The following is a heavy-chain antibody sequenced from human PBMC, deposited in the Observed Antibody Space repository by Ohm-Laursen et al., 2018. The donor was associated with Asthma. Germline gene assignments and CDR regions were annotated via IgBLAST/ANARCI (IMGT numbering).Heavy chain of an antibody. Sequence: SLRLSCAASGFTFSSYAMHWVRQAPGKGLEWVAVISYDGSNKYYADSVKSRFTISRDNSKNTLYLQMNSLRAEDTAVYYCARVSLVITKRASDYWGQGTLVTVSS. J-gene: IGHJ4*02. V-gene: IGHV3-30-3*01. CDR3: ARVSLVITKRASDY. CDR2: ISYDGSNK. CDR1: GFTFSSYA. D-gene: IGHD3-22*01.